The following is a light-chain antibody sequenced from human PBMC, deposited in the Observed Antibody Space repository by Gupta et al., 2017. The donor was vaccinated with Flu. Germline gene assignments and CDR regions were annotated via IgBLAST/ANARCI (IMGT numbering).Light chain of an antibody. J-gene: IGLJ3*02. CDR2: YDD. Sequence: QSVLTQPPSVSEAPRPRVTISCSGSSSNIGNNAVNWYQQLPGKAPKLLIYYDDLLPSGVSDRFSGSKSGTSASVASXGXQAEDEXDYYCAAWDDSRNGWVFGGGTKLTVL. CDR1: SSNIGNNA. V-gene: IGLV1-36*01. CDR3: AAWDDSRNGWV.